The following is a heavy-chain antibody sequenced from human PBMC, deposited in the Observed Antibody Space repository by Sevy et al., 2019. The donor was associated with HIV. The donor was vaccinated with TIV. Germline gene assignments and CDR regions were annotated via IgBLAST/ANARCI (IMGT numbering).Heavy chain of an antibody. CDR2: IYCGGST. Sequence: SETLSLTCIVSGGPSSTGTNFWGWIRQPPGKGLEWIGSIYCGGSTYYNPSLKSRVPISVDTSKNQFSLKVNSVSAADTAVYYCARGRITFFADWGQGALVTVSS. V-gene: IGHV4-39*01. CDR3: ARGRITFFAD. D-gene: IGHD3-16*01. J-gene: IGHJ4*02. CDR1: GGPSSTGTNF.